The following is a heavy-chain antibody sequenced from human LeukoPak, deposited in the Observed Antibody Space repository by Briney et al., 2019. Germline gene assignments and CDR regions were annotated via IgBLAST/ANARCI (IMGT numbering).Heavy chain of an antibody. CDR3: AGGSTMIRGAADY. J-gene: IGHJ4*02. D-gene: IGHD3-10*01. Sequence: SETLSLTCTVSGGSISSSSYYWGWIRQPPGKGLEWIGSIYYSGSTYYNPSLKSRVTISVDTSKNQLSLKLSSVTAADTAVYYCAGGSTMIRGAADYWGQGTLVTVSS. V-gene: IGHV4-39*07. CDR2: IYYSGST. CDR1: GGSISSSSYY.